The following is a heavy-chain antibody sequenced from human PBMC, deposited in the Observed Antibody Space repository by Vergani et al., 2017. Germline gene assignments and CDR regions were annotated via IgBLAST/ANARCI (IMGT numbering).Heavy chain of an antibody. J-gene: IGHJ4*02. V-gene: IGHV4-38-2*01. CDR3: ARRSGIVYDIFSGTQYFFDF. D-gene: IGHD3-9*01. CDR2: IYRTGRT. CDR1: GFSIDNGYY. Sequence: QVQLQESGPGLVKPSETLSLTCAVSGFSIDNGYYWDWIRQPPGKGLEWIGSIYRTGRTHFNPSLKSRVTISVDTSNNRFSLRLNSLTGADTAVYYCARRSGIVYDIFSGTQYFFDFWGQGTLVTVSS.